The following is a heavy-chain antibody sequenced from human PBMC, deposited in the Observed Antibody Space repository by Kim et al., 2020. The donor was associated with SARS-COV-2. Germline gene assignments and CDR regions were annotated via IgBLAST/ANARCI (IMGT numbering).Heavy chain of an antibody. J-gene: IGHJ4*02. CDR2: IYSDGRT. Sequence: GGSLRLSCAASGFTVSSDYMSWVRQAPGKGLKWVSIIYSDGRTFYADSVKGRFTISRDNSKNTVFFQMNSLRVEDTAVYYCARGPPWGGDGAGDDYWGQGTLVTVSS. CDR1: GFTVSSDY. V-gene: IGHV3-53*01. CDR3: ARGPPWGGDGAGDDY. D-gene: IGHD2-21*01.